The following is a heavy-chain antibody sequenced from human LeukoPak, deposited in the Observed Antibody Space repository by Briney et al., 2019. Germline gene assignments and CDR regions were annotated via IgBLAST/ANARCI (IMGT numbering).Heavy chain of an antibody. CDR1: GFSFSRYG. V-gene: IGHV3-48*04. CDR2: ISSSGSTI. J-gene: IGHJ6*04. D-gene: IGHD3-10*02. CDR3: AELGITMIGGV. Sequence: PGWALRLSCAASGFSFSRYGMNWLRQAPGKGLEGVSYISSSGSTIYYADSVKGRFTISRDNAKNSLYLQMNSLRAEDTAVYYCAELGITMIGGVWGKGTTVTISS.